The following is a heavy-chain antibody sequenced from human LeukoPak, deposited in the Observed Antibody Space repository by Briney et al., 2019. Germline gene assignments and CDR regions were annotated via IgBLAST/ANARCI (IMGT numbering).Heavy chain of an antibody. D-gene: IGHD6-13*01. V-gene: IGHV4-38-2*02. CDR1: GYSINNGYY. J-gene: IGHJ4*02. Sequence: KPSETLSLTCTVSGYSINNGYYWGWIRQPPGKGLEWIGSIYHSGNTYYNPSLKSRVTFSVDTSIHQFSLKLNSVTAADTAVYYCARGWYSSSWYGGWGQGTLVTVSS. CDR3: ARGWYSSSWYGG. CDR2: IYHSGNT.